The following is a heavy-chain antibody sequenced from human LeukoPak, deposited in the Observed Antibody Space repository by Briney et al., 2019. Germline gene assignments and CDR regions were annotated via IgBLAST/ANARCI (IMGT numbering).Heavy chain of an antibody. CDR1: GDSISSHY. J-gene: IGHJ4*02. CDR2: IYYSGRT. Sequence: PSETLSLTCTVSGDSISSHYWSWIRQPPGKGLECIGYIYYSGRTNYNPSLKSRVTISVDTSKNQFSLKLSSVTAADTAVYYCARGSLLYSSSPFDYWGQGTLVTVSP. CDR3: ARGSLLYSSSPFDY. V-gene: IGHV4-59*11. D-gene: IGHD6-6*01.